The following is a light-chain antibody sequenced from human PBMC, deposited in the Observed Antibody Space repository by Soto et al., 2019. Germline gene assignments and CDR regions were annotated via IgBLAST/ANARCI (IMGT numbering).Light chain of an antibody. Sequence: DIVMTQSPLSLPVTPGEPASISCRSSQSLLHSNGYNSLDWYLQKPGQSPQLLIYLGSNRASGGPDRFSGSGSGTDFTLKISRVEAEDVGVYYCMQALHTPRTFGQGTKLEIK. V-gene: IGKV2-28*01. CDR3: MQALHTPRT. CDR2: LGS. J-gene: IGKJ2*01. CDR1: QSLLHSNGYNS.